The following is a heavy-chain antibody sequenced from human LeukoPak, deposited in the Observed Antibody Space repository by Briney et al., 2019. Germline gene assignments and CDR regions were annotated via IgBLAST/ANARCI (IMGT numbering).Heavy chain of an antibody. Sequence: TSETLSLTCAVSGGSISSSNWWSWVRQPPGKGLEWIGEIYHSGSTNYNPSLKSRVTISVDKSKNQFSLKLSSVTAADTAVYYCARDRTRSSPYFDYWGQGTLVTVSS. V-gene: IGHV4-4*02. J-gene: IGHJ4*02. CDR1: GGSISSSNW. CDR2: IYHSGST. CDR3: ARDRTRSSPYFDY. D-gene: IGHD2-2*01.